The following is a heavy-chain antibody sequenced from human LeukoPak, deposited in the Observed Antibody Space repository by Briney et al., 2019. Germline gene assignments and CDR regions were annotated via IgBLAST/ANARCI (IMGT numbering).Heavy chain of an antibody. J-gene: IGHJ5*02. CDR2: IHHSGST. D-gene: IGHD6-19*01. CDR3: ATYSSSFGWFDP. Sequence: PSETLSLTCTVSGYSISSGFYWGWIRQPPGKGLEWIGSIHHSGSTYYKSSLKSRVTISVDTSKNQFSLKLSSVTAADTAVYYCATYSSSFGWFDPWGQGTLVPVSS. CDR1: GYSISSGFY. V-gene: IGHV4-38-2*02.